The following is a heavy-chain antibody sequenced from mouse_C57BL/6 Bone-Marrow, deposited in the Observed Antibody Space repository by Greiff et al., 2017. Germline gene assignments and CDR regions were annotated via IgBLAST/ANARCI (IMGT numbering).Heavy chain of an antibody. CDR2: IYPRSGNT. CDR3: ARSDDYGYDWFAY. Sequence: QVQLQQSGAELARPGASVKLSCKASGYTFTSYGISWVKQRTGQGLEWIGEIYPRSGNTYYNEKFKGKATLTADKSSSTAYMELRSLTSEDSAVYFCARSDDYGYDWFAYWGQGTLVTVSA. CDR1: GYTFTSYG. V-gene: IGHV1-81*01. J-gene: IGHJ3*01. D-gene: IGHD2-2*01.